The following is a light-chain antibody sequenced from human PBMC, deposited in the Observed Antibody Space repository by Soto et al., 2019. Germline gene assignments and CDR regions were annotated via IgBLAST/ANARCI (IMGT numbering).Light chain of an antibody. V-gene: IGLV2-23*01. CDR2: EGS. CDR1: SSEVVSSNL. J-gene: IGLJ1*01. Sequence: QSVLTQPASVSGAPGESIPISCPGTSSEVVSSNLVSWYQQHPGKTPKLIIYEGSRRPSGVSGRFSGSMSGNAASLTISGLQAEDEADYYCCSFARSSTSYVFGTGTKVTVL. CDR3: CSFARSSTSYV.